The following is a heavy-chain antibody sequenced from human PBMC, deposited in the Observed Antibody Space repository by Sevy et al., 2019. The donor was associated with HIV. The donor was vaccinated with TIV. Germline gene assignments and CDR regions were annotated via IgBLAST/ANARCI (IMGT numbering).Heavy chain of an antibody. CDR2: ISYDGSNK. Sequence: GESLKISCAASGFTFSSYAMHWVRQAPGKGLEWVAVISYDGSNKYYADSVKGRFTISRDNSKNTLYLQMNSLRAEDRAVYYWARADPYLRIVVVPPAIDYWGEGALVTVS. V-gene: IGHV3-30-3*01. J-gene: IGHJ4*02. CDR3: ARADPYLRIVVVPPAIDY. D-gene: IGHD2-2*01. CDR1: GFTFSSYA.